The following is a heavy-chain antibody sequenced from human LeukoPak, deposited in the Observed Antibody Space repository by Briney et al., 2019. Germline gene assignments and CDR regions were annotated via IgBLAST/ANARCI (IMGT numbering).Heavy chain of an antibody. CDR3: AKDGKRISMMVVVRAGYFQH. J-gene: IGHJ1*01. V-gene: IGHV3-23*01. D-gene: IGHD3-22*01. CDR1: GFSFRTYG. CDR2: ISGSGDNT. Sequence: GGSLRLSCAASGFSFRTYGMSWVRQAPGKRLEWVSGISGSGDNTHNADFVKGRFTISRDNSKNTLYLQMNSLRAEDTAVYYCAKDGKRISMMVVVRAGYFQHWGQGTLVTVSS.